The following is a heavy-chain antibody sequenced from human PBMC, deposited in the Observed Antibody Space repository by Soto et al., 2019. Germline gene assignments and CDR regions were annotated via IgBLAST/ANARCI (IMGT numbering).Heavy chain of an antibody. CDR3: ARLAAAGTGRDY. Sequence: PSETLSLTCTVSCGSISSSSYYWGWIRQPPGKGLEWIGSIYYSGSTYYNPSLKSRVTISVDTSKNQFSLKLSSVTAADTAVYYCARLAAAGTGRDYWGQGTLVTVSS. V-gene: IGHV4-39*01. CDR2: IYYSGST. J-gene: IGHJ4*02. CDR1: CGSISSSSYY. D-gene: IGHD6-13*01.